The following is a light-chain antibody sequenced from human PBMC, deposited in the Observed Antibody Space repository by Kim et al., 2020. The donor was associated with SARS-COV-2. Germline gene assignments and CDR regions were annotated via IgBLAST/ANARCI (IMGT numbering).Light chain of an antibody. Sequence: APGESTALSCRAGKSVSSYLAWYQQKPGQAPRLLIYDAANRATGIPARFSGSGAGTDFTLTISSLEPEDFAVYYCQQRSNWPPITFGQGTRLEIK. V-gene: IGKV3-11*01. J-gene: IGKJ5*01. CDR3: QQRSNWPPIT. CDR2: DAA. CDR1: KSVSSY.